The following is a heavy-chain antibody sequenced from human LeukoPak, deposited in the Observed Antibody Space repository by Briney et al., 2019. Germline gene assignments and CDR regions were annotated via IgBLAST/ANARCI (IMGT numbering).Heavy chain of an antibody. J-gene: IGHJ4*02. V-gene: IGHV3-30-3*01. CDR1: GFTFSSYA. Sequence: PGRSLRLSCAASGFTFSSYAMHWVRQAPGKGLEWVAVISYDGSNKYYADSVKGRFTISRDNSKNTLYLQMNSLRAEDTAVYYCARDSRDGYSSNDYWGQGTLVTVSS. CDR2: ISYDGSNK. CDR3: ARDSRDGYSSNDY. D-gene: IGHD6-19*01.